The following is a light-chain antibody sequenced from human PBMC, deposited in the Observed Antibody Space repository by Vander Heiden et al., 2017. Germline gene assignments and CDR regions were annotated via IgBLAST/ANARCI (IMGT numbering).Light chain of an antibody. Sequence: SYELTSPPSLSVSRGQTAMTTCAGDALHEQDAFWYQRKPGQAPVLVMYTDSEGASGIPDRFSGSSSGTTVTLSISGVQAGDEADYYCRSADSSGADVVFGGGTKLTVL. V-gene: IGLV3-25*03. CDR1: ALHEQD. J-gene: IGLJ2*01. CDR2: TDS. CDR3: RSADSSGADVV.